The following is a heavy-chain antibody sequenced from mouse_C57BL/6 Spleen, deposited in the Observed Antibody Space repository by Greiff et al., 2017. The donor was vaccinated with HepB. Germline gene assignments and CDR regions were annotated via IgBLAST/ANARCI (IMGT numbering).Heavy chain of an antibody. CDR2: IDPSDSYT. J-gene: IGHJ2*01. V-gene: IGHV1-69*01. Sequence: QVQLQQPGAELVMPGASVKLSCKASGYTFTSYWMHWVKQRPGQGLAWIGEIDPSDSYTNYNQKFKGKSTLTVDKSSSTAYMQLSSLTSEDSAVYYCARSSITAVVDYWGQGTTLTVSS. D-gene: IGHD1-1*01. CDR1: GYTFTSYW. CDR3: ARSSITAVVDY.